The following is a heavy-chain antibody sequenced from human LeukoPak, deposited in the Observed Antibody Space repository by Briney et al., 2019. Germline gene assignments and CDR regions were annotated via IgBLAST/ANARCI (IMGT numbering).Heavy chain of an antibody. CDR1: GSGGSISNYY. D-gene: IGHD1-1*01. V-gene: IGHV4-39*01. J-gene: IGHJ4*02. CDR2: IFYSGST. Sequence: PSETLSLTCTVSGSGGSISNYYWSWIRQPPGKGLEWIGSIFYSGSTYYNPSLERRVTISVDTSKNQFSLKQSSVTAADTAVFYCARHLITAAAGTLGNYFDYWGQGTLVTVSS. CDR3: ARHLITAAAGTLGNYFDY.